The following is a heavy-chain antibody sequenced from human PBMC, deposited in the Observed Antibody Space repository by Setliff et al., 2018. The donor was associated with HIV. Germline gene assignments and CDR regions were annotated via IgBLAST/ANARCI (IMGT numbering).Heavy chain of an antibody. Sequence: WETLSLTCTVSGGSISSSSYYWGWVRQPPGKGLEWIGSMYYSGSTYYTPSLKSRITISLDTSKNQFSLRMRSVTAADTAVYYCARVFVDTAVLRVLEYYFDSWGRGTLVTVSS. CDR1: GGSISSSSYY. V-gene: IGHV4-39*07. CDR2: MYYSGST. D-gene: IGHD5-18*01. CDR3: ARVFVDTAVLRVLEYYFDS. J-gene: IGHJ4*02.